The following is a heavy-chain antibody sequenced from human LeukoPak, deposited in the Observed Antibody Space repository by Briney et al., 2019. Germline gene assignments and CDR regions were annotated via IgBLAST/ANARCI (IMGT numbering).Heavy chain of an antibody. CDR1: GFTFSSYA. J-gene: IGHJ4*02. D-gene: IGHD6-13*01. V-gene: IGHV3-23*01. CDR3: AKDVGRYSSSWYYFDY. CDR2: ISGSGGST. Sequence: GGSLRLSCAASGFTFSSYAMSWVRQAPGKGLEWVSAISGSGGSTYYADSVKGRFTISRDNSKNTLYLQMNSLRAEDTAVYYCAKDVGRYSSSWYYFDYWGQGTLVTVSS.